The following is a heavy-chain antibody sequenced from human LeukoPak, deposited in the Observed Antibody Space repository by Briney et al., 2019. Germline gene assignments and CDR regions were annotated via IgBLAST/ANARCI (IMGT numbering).Heavy chain of an antibody. V-gene: IGHV1-18*01. D-gene: IGHD3-22*01. CDR3: ATLSNYYDSSGYPVDY. Sequence: ASVKVSCKASGYTFTSYGISWVRQAPGQGLEWMGWISAYNGNTNYAQKLQGRVTMTTDTSTSTAYMELRSLRSDDTAVYYRATLSNYYDSSGYPVDYWGQGTLVTVSS. J-gene: IGHJ4*02. CDR2: ISAYNGNT. CDR1: GYTFTSYG.